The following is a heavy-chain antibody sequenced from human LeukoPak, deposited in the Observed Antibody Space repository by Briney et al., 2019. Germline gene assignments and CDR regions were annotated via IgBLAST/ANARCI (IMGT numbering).Heavy chain of an antibody. D-gene: IGHD1-1*01. CDR3: ARDPRTVRI. CDR1: GFTFTDSY. J-gene: IGHJ4*02. CDR2: ISGSGDDT. Sequence: GGSLRLSCAASGFTFTDSYMTWVRQAPGKGLEWLSYISGSGDDTNYADSVRGRFTISRDNAKNSLYLQMNSLRVEDTAVYYCARDPRTVRIWGQGTLVTASS. V-gene: IGHV3-11*06.